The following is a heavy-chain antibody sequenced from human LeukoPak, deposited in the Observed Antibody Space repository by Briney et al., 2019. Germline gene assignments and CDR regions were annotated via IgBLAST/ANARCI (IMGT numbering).Heavy chain of an antibody. CDR1: GFTFSSYA. Sequence: GGSLRLSCAASGFTFSSYAMSWFRQAPGKGLEWVSAISGSGGSTYYADSVKGRFTISRDNSKNTLYLQMNSLRAEDTAVYYCAKDKWDIVVVPAAGYWGQGTLVTVSS. D-gene: IGHD2-2*01. CDR2: ISGSGGST. CDR3: AKDKWDIVVVPAAGY. J-gene: IGHJ4*02. V-gene: IGHV3-23*01.